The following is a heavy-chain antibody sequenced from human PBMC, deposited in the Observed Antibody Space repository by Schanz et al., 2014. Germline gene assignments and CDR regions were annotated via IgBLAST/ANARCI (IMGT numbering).Heavy chain of an antibody. V-gene: IGHV3-23*01. CDR1: GFSFTTYA. Sequence: EVQLLESGGGLVQPGGSLRLSCASSGFSFTTYAMSWVRQAPGKGLEWVSAISGSGGSTSYADSVKGRFTISRDNAKKSLLLQMNRLRAEDAAVYYGLAPGDGMDFWGQGTTVTVSS. J-gene: IGHJ6*02. CDR2: ISGSGGST. CDR3: LAPGDGMDF.